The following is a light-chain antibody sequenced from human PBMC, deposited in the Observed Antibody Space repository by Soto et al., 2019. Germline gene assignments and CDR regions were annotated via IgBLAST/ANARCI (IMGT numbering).Light chain of an antibody. J-gene: IGKJ1*01. CDR1: QNILYSANNKNY. V-gene: IGKV4-1*01. CDR3: QQYGSSPWT. Sequence: DIVMTQSPDSLAVSLGERATITCKPSQNILYSANNKNYLAWYQQKPGQAPRLLIYGASNRATGIPARFSGSGSGTDFTLTISRLEPEDFAVYYCQQYGSSPWTFGQGTKVDIK. CDR2: GAS.